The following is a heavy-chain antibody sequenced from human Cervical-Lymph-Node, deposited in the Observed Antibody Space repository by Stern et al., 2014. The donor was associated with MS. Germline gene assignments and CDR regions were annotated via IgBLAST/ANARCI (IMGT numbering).Heavy chain of an antibody. V-gene: IGHV1-46*03. CDR3: ANPLPYAN. D-gene: IGHD4-17*01. J-gene: IGHJ1*01. CDR2: VNPTDGRT. Sequence: DQLVESGAEVKKPGASVKVSCKASGDTFASYPIHWLRQAPGQGPVWMGIVNPTDGRTTYAQTFQGRLTMTRDTSTRTVYMELSSLKAEDTAMYFCANPLPYANWGQGTRVTVSS. CDR1: GDTFASYP.